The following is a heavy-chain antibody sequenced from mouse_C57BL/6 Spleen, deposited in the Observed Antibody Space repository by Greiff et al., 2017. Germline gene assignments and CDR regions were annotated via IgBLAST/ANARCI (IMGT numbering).Heavy chain of an antibody. CDR3: AKKHYDYDGYYAMDY. J-gene: IGHJ4*01. CDR2: IWRGGST. V-gene: IGHV2-5*01. Sequence: QVQLKQSGPGLVQPSQSLSITCTVSGFSLTSYGVHWVRQSPGKGLEWLGVIWRGGSTDYNAAFMSRLSITKDNSKSQVFFKMNSLQADDTAIYYCAKKHYDYDGYYAMDYWGQGTSVTVSS. CDR1: GFSLTSYG. D-gene: IGHD2-4*01.